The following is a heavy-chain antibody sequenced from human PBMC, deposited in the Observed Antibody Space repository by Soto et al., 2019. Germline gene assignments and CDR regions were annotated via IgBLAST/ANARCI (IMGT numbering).Heavy chain of an antibody. D-gene: IGHD3-3*01. Sequence: PGGSLRLSCAASGFTFSTYAMSWVRQAPGKGLEWVSYISSSSSTIYYADSVKGRFTISRDNAKNSLYLQMNSLRAEDTAVYYCAREPPYDFWSGYYTRRDYYYYMDVWGKGTTVTVSS. CDR3: AREPPYDFWSGYYTRRDYYYYMDV. J-gene: IGHJ6*03. CDR1: GFTFSTYA. CDR2: ISSSSSTI. V-gene: IGHV3-48*01.